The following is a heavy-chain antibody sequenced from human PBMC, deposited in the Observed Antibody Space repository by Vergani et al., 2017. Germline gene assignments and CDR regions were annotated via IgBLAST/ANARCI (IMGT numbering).Heavy chain of an antibody. V-gene: IGHV3-66*01. CDR3: ARASGDAFDI. CDR1: GFTFSSYS. J-gene: IGHJ3*02. CDR2: IYSGGST. Sequence: EVQLVESGGGLVKPGGSLRLSCAASGFTFSSYSMNWVRQAPGKGLEWVSVIYSGGSTYYADSVKGRFTISRDNSKNTLYLQMNSLRAEDTAVYYCARASGDAFDIWGQGTMVTVSS. D-gene: IGHD3-10*01.